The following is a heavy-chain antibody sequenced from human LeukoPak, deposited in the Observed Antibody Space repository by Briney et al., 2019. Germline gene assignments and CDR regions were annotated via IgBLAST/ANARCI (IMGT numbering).Heavy chain of an antibody. CDR2: IYPRDGST. V-gene: IGHV1-46*01. CDR1: EYIFTTDY. CDR3: ARDQEGFDY. J-gene: IGHJ4*02. Sequence: ASVKVSCKASEYIFTTDYIHWVRQAPGQGLEWMGMIYPRDGSTSYAQKFQGRVTVTRDTSTSTVHMELSGLRSEDTAVYYCARDQEGFDYWGQGTLVTVSS.